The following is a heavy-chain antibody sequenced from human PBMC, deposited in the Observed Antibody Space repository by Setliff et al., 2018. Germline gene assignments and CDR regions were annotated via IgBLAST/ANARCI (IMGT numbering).Heavy chain of an antibody. J-gene: IGHJ6*03. D-gene: IGHD2-15*01. CDR3: ARAPGRQDYHYMEL. CDR2: VSHSGST. V-gene: IGHV4-59*11. Sequence: SETLSLTCTVSGASINNHYWAWIRQPPGNGLEWIGYVSHSGSTDYNPSLRSRVTVSVDTSRIHFSRKLRFVTAADTAVDYCARAPGRQDYHYMELWGKGTTVTVSS. CDR1: GASINNHY.